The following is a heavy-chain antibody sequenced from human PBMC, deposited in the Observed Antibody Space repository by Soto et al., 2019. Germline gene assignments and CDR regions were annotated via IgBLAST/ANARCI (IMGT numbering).Heavy chain of an antibody. CDR3: ARSYGGFYYYYYGMDV. D-gene: IGHD5-12*01. Sequence: QVQLVQSGAEVKKPGASVKVSCKASGYTFTSYGISWVRQAPGQGLEWMGWISAYNGNTNYAQKLQGRVTMTTDTSTSTAYMELRSLRSDDTAVYYCARSYGGFYYYYYGMDVWGQGTTVTVSS. J-gene: IGHJ6*02. CDR2: ISAYNGNT. CDR1: GYTFTSYG. V-gene: IGHV1-18*01.